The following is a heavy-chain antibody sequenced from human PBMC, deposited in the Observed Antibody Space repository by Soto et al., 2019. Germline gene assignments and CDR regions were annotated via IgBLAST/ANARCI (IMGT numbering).Heavy chain of an antibody. CDR1: GSTFNNFA. CDR3: ARAIKRWEVNYYFDF. Sequence: QVVLLQSGAEVKEPGSSVRVSCQVSGSTFNNFAFSWVRQAPGHGPEWMGGIVVDSNTAEYSQRFQDRVTITADSSTDTLYMELGSLTFEDTAVYYCARAIKRWEVNYYFDFWGQGTLVTVSS. CDR2: IVVDSNTA. V-gene: IGHV1-69*01. J-gene: IGHJ4*02. D-gene: IGHD1-26*01.